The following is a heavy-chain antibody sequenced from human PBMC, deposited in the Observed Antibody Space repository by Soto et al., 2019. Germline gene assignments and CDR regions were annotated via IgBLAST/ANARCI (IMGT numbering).Heavy chain of an antibody. Sequence: QVQLQESGPGLVKPSQTLSLTCTVSGGSISSGGYYWSWIRQHPGKGLEWIGYIHYSGSPYYNPXXXXXVSISVDXSKXXXSLKLSSVTAADTAVYYCAREKGHCSSTSCYLYYFDYWGQGTLVTVSS. V-gene: IGHV4-31*03. CDR1: GGSISSGGYY. CDR3: AREKGHCSSTSCYLYYFDY. D-gene: IGHD2-2*01. J-gene: IGHJ4*02. CDR2: IHYSGSP.